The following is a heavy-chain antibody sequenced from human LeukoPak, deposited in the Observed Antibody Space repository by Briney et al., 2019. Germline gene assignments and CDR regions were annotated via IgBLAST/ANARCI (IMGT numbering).Heavy chain of an antibody. V-gene: IGHV3-23*01. Sequence: GGSLRLSCAASGFTFSSYAMSWVRQAPGKGLEWVSAISGSGGSTYYADSVRGRFTISRDTSKNTLYLQMNSLRAEDTAVYYCAKLGIAVAGPNWGQGTLDTVSS. CDR3: AKLGIAVAGPN. CDR2: ISGSGGST. CDR1: GFTFSSYA. J-gene: IGHJ4*02. D-gene: IGHD6-19*01.